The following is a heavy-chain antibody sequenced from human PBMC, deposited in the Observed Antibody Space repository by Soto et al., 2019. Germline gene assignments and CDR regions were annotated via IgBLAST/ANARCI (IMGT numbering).Heavy chain of an antibody. CDR3: AKGGPDCASTTCYLLVAFDI. V-gene: IGHV3-30*18. CDR2: ISHDGNNK. Sequence: QVQLVQSGGGVVQPGRSLRLSCAASGFTFSSYVTHWVRQAPGKGLEWVAVISHDGNNKYYADSVKGRFTRSRDNSKNTLYLQMNSLTTEDTAVYYCAKGGPDCASTTCYLLVAFDIWGQGTMVTVSS. CDR1: GFTFSSYV. J-gene: IGHJ3*02. D-gene: IGHD2-2*01.